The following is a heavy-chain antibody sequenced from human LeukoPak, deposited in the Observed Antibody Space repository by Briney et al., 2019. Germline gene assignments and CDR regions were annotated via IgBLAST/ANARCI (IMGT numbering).Heavy chain of an antibody. CDR2: ISGSGGST. V-gene: IGHV3-23*01. Sequence: GGSLRLSCAASGFTFSSYAMSWVRQAPGKGLEWVSAISGSGGSTYYADSVKGRFTISRDNSKNTLYLQMNSLRAEDTAVYYCAKGGEYYDFWSGSLDYYYMDVWGKGTTVTVSS. CDR3: AKGGEYYDFWSGSLDYYYMDV. J-gene: IGHJ6*03. CDR1: GFTFSSYA. D-gene: IGHD3-3*01.